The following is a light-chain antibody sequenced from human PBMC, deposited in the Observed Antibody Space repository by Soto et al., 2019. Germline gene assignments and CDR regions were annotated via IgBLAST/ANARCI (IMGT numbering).Light chain of an antibody. Sequence: VLTRAHGARPCIPGKKASLSGRASQSVSVNSLAWYQQKGGQAPRLLIYAASTRATGVPDRFSGTGSGTDFALTISRLETDDSAVYYCQQYGGSPFAFGLGTKVDIK. V-gene: IGKV3-20*01. CDR3: QQYGGSPFA. CDR2: AAS. CDR1: QSVSVNS. J-gene: IGKJ3*01.